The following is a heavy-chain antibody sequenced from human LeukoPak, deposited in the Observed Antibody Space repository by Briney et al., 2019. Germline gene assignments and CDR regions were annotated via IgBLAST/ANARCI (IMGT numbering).Heavy chain of an antibody. CDR2: IYPGDSDA. CDR1: GYSFTSYW. D-gene: IGHD2-15*01. V-gene: IGHV5-51*01. J-gene: IGHJ4*02. CDR3: ASGGSLLDY. Sequence: GESLKISCKGAGYSFTSYWIGWVRQMPGKGLGWMGIIYPGDSDARYSPSLQGQVTLSADKSISTAYLQWRSLKASDTAMYYCASGGSLLDYWGQGTLVTVSS.